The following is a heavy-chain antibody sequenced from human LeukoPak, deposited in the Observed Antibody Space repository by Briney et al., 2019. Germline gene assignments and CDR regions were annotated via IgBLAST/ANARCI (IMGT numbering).Heavy chain of an antibody. J-gene: IGHJ1*01. V-gene: IGHV4-39*01. D-gene: IGHD3-22*01. CDR1: GDSVSRSDSY. Sequence: SETLSLTCTIFGDSVSRSDSYWDWIRQPPWKGLEWIGTIYYSGRTYYSPSLKSRVTLSIDMSNNQFSLILSSVTAADTALYFCARRRYYDSSGYLEWGQGTLVTVSS. CDR3: ARRRYYDSSGYLE. CDR2: IYYSGRT.